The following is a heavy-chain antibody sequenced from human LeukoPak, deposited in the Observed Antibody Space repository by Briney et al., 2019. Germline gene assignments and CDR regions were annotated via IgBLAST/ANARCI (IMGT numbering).Heavy chain of an antibody. J-gene: IGHJ5*02. CDR3: ARGGGSSTSPAGWFDP. V-gene: IGHV4-61*02. CDR2: IYTSGST. D-gene: IGHD2-2*01. CDR1: GGSISSGSYY. Sequence: SQTLSLTCTVSGGSISSGSYYWSWIRQPAGKGLEWIGRIYTSGSTNYNPSLKSRVTISVDTSKNQFSLKLSSVTAADTAVYYCARGGGSSTSPAGWFDPWGQGTLVTVSS.